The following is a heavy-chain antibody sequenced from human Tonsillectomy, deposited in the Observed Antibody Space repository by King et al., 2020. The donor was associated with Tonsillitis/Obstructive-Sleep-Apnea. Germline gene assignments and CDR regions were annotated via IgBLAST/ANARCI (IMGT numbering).Heavy chain of an antibody. J-gene: IGHJ6*02. CDR2: ISYDSRSK. Sequence: VQLVESGGGVVQPGRSLRLSCAASGFTFSSYGMHRVRQAPGKGLEWVAVISYDSRSKYYADSVKGRFSISRDNSKNTLYLQMNSLRAEDTAVYYCAKVPIAYGDNFYYYYGMDVWGQGTTVTVSS. CDR3: AKVPIAYGDNFYYYYGMDV. D-gene: IGHD4-17*01. CDR1: GFTFSSYG. V-gene: IGHV3-30*18.